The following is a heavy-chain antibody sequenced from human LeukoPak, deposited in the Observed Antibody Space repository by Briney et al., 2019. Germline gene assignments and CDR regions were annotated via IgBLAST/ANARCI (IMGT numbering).Heavy chain of an antibody. CDR3: ARNNYDFWSGYSYYFDY. J-gene: IGHJ4*02. V-gene: IGHV1-2*02. D-gene: IGHD3-3*01. CDR1: GYTFTGYY. Sequence: GASVKVSCEASGYTFTGYYMHWVRQAPGQGLEWMGWINPNSGGTNYAQKFQGRVTMTRDTSISTAYMELSRLRSDDTAVYYCARNNYDFWSGYSYYFDYWGQGTLVTVSS. CDR2: INPNSGGT.